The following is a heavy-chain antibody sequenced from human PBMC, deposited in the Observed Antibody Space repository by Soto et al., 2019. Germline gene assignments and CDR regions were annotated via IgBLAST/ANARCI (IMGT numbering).Heavy chain of an antibody. J-gene: IGHJ4*01. Sequence: EVQLLESGGGLVQPGGSLRLSCAASGFTFSSYAMSWVRQAPGKGLEWVSAISGSGGSTYYADSVKGRFTISRDNSKNTLYLQMNSLRAEDTAVYYCASDIVVVPAAYGIDYWGHGTLVTVSS. V-gene: IGHV3-23*01. D-gene: IGHD2-2*01. CDR3: ASDIVVVPAAYGIDY. CDR1: GFTFSSYA. CDR2: ISGSGGST.